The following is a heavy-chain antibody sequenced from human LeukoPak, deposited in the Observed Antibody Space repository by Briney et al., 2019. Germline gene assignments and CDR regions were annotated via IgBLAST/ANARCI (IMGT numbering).Heavy chain of an antibody. CDR2: TYYRSKWYN. Sequence: SQTLSLTCDISGDSVSSNSAAWNWIRQSPLRGLEWLGRTYYRSKWYNDYAVSVKSRITINPDTSKNQFSLQLNSVTPEDTAVYYCTRGAPVGSSGEFDYWGQGTLVTVSS. D-gene: IGHD1-1*01. J-gene: IGHJ4*02. V-gene: IGHV6-1*01. CDR1: GDSVSSNSAA. CDR3: TRGAPVGSSGEFDY.